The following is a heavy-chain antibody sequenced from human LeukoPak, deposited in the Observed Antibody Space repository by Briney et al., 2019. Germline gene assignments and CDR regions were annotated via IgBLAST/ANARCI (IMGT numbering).Heavy chain of an antibody. V-gene: IGHV5-51*01. D-gene: IGHD3-22*01. CDR3: ARQRHTYGSGYYFDY. CDR2: IYPGDSDT. Sequence: GESLQISCKGSGYSFTSYWIGWVRQMPGKGLEWMGIIYPGDSDTRYSPSFQGQVTISADKSISTAYLQWSSLKASDTAMYYCARQRHTYGSGYYFDYWGQGTLVTVSS. J-gene: IGHJ4*02. CDR1: GYSFTSYW.